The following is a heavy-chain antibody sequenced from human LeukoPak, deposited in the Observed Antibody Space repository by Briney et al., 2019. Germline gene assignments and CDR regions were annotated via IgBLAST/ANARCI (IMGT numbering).Heavy chain of an antibody. CDR1: GGSISSYY. CDR2: INHSGGT. V-gene: IGHV4-34*01. CDR3: ARRSCSSTSCYTGSYYMDV. J-gene: IGHJ6*03. Sequence: SETLSLTCTVSGGSISSYYWSWIRQPPGKGLEWIGEINHSGGTNYNPSLKSRVTISVDTSKNQFSLKLSSVTAADTAVYYCARRSCSSTSCYTGSYYMDVWGTGTTVTVSS. D-gene: IGHD2-2*02.